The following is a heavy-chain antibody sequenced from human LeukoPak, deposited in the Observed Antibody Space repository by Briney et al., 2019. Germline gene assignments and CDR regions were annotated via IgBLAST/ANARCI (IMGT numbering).Heavy chain of an antibody. V-gene: IGHV3-21*01. Sequence: PGGSLRLSCAASGFTFDDYAMHWVRQAPGKGLEWVSSISSSSSYIYYADSVKGRFTISRDNAKNSLYLQMNSLRAEDTAVYYCAGQTAAAGRNSFDYWGQGTLVTVSS. D-gene: IGHD6-13*01. CDR2: ISSSSSYI. CDR3: AGQTAAAGRNSFDY. J-gene: IGHJ4*02. CDR1: GFTFDDYA.